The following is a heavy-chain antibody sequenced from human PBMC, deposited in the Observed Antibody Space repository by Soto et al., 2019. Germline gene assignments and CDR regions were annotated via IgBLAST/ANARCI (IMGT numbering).Heavy chain of an antibody. D-gene: IGHD3-22*01. CDR2: ISAYNGNT. CDR1: GYTFTNFG. CDR3: ARAYYYDSSGYYPVDN. Sequence: ASVKVSCKASGYTFTNFGISWVRQAPGQGLEWMGWISAYNGNTNYAQNLQGRVTMTTDTSTNTAYMELRSLRSDDTAVYYCARAYYYDSSGYYPVDNWGQGTLVTSPQ. J-gene: IGHJ4*02. V-gene: IGHV1-18*01.